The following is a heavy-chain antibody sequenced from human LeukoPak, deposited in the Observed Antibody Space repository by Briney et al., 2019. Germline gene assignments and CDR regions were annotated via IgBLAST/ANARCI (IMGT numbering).Heavy chain of an antibody. D-gene: IGHD5-12*01. J-gene: IGHJ3*02. V-gene: IGHV1-18*01. CDR3: AREVIVATITAFDI. CDR2: ISAYNGNT. CDR1: GYTFTSYG. Sequence: ASVKVSCKASGYTFTSYGISWVRQAPGQGLEWMGWISAYNGNTNYAQKLQGRVTMTTDTSTSTAYMELRSLRSDDTAVYYCAREVIVATITAFDIWGQGTMVTVSS.